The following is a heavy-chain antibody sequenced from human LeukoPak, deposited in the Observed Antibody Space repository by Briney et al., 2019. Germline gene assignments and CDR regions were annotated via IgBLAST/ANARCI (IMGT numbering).Heavy chain of an antibody. CDR3: ARDSSGIRPSPSLFDY. V-gene: IGHV1-69*13. CDR1: GGTFTSYA. J-gene: IGHJ4*02. CDR2: IIPIFGTA. Sequence: ASVKVSCKASGGTFTSYAISGVRQAPGQGLEWMGGIIPIFGTANYAQKFQGRVTITADESTSTAYMELRSLRSEDTAVYYCARDSSGIRPSPSLFDYWGQGTLVTVSS. D-gene: IGHD2-2*01.